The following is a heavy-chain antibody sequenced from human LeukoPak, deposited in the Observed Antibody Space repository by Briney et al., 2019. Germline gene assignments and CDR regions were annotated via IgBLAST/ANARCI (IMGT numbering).Heavy chain of an antibody. D-gene: IGHD6-13*01. CDR3: ARQGYSSSWSD. CDR1: GYSFSTYW. J-gene: IGHJ4*02. CDR2: IYPGDSDT. Sequence: GESLKISCEGSGYSFSTYWVACVRQMPGKSLQWMGIIYPGDSDTKYSPSFQGQVTISADKSISTAYLQWSSLKASDTAIYYCARQGYSSSWSDWGQGTLVTVSS. V-gene: IGHV5-51*01.